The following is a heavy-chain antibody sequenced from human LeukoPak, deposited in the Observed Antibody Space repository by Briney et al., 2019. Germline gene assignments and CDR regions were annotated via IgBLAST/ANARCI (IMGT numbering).Heavy chain of an antibody. J-gene: IGHJ5*02. CDR2: IYYTGTT. V-gene: IGHV4-39*01. CDR1: GGSTSSNGYY. D-gene: IGHD2-8*02. CDR3: ARHTDTNRRSGFDP. Sequence: KPSETLSLTCTVSGGSTSSNGYYWGWIRQPPGKGLEWIGSIYYTGTTYYNPSLKSRLTISVDTSNNQFSLKLSSVTAADTAVYYCARHTDTNRRSGFDPWGQGTLVTVSS.